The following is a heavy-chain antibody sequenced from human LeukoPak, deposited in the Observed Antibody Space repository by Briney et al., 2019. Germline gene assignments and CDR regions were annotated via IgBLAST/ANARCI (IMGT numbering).Heavy chain of an antibody. CDR1: GFTFSSYA. V-gene: IGHV3-23*01. Sequence: GGSLRLSCAASGFTFSSYAMSWVRQAPGKGLEWVSAISGSGGSTYYADSVKGRFTISRDNSKNTLYLQMNSLRAEDTAVYYCTRDASGETNSGPRMDVWGQGTTVTVSS. CDR2: ISGSGGST. D-gene: IGHD1-26*01. J-gene: IGHJ6*02. CDR3: TRDASGETNSGPRMDV.